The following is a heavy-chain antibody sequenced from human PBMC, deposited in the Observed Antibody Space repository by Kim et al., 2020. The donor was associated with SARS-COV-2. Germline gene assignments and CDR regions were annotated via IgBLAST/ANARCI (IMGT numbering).Heavy chain of an antibody. CDR2: INHSGST. J-gene: IGHJ4*02. CDR3: ARGYYFDY. Sequence: SETLSLTCAVYGGSFSGYYWSWIRQPPGKGLEWIGEINHSGSTNYNPSLKSRVTISVDTSKNQFSLKLSSVTAADTAVYYCARGYYFDYWGQGTLVTVSS. CDR1: GGSFSGYY. V-gene: IGHV4-34*01.